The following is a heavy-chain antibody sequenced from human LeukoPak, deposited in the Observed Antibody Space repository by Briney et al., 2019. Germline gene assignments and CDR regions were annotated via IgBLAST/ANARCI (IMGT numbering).Heavy chain of an antibody. J-gene: IGHJ4*02. Sequence: SETPSLTCTVSGGSISTNDYFWSWIRQSPEKGLEWIGYIHYSGITKSNPSLESRLTLSVDTSKNHLSLRLTSVTAADTAVYYCAKAPLTTATSAYFDLWGLGTLVTVSS. D-gene: IGHD4-17*01. CDR2: IHYSGIT. CDR1: GGSISTNDYF. V-gene: IGHV4-30-4*01. CDR3: AKAPLTTATSAYFDL.